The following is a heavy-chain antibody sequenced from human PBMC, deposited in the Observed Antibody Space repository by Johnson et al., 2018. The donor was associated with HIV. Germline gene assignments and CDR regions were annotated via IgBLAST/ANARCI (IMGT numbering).Heavy chain of an antibody. V-gene: IGHV3-30*02. CDR2: IRYDGNNK. CDR1: GFIFSTYG. D-gene: IGHD6-19*01. Sequence: VQLVESGGGVVQPGGSLRLSCAASGFIFSTYGMHWVRQAPDKGLEWVAFIRYDGNNKYYADFVKGRFTISRDNSKNTLYLQMNSLRAEDTAVYYCGALAGIVSAFDIWGQGTMVTVSS. CDR3: GALAGIVSAFDI. J-gene: IGHJ3*02.